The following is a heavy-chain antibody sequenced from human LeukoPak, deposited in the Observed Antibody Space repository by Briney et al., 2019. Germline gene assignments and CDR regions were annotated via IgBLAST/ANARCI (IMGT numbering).Heavy chain of an antibody. J-gene: IGHJ4*02. CDR1: GYTFTSYF. D-gene: IGHD3-22*01. V-gene: IGHV1-46*01. Sequence: ASVKVSCKTSGYTFTSYFMYWVRQAPGQGLEWMGLINPRGGNTRYAQKFQGRVTMTRDTSTSTVYMELSSLRSEDTAMYYCARDRTHYYESSGYYSRWEYWGQGTLVTVSS. CDR2: INPRGGNT. CDR3: ARDRTHYYESSGYYSRWEY.